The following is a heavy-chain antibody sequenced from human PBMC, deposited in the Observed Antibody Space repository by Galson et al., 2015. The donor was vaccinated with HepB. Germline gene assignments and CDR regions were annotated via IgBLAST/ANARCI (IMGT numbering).Heavy chain of an antibody. CDR2: IDPNDPYT. J-gene: IGHJ4*02. Sequence: QSGAEVKMPGESLRISCQGSGYTFTSYWISWVRQKPGKGLEWVGRIDPNDPYTDYSPSFQGHVTISADKSTSTAYLHWSSLKTSDTAMYYCARSGPLSSTWHYFQYWGQGTLVTVSS. CDR3: ARSGPLSSTWHYFQY. CDR1: GYTFTSYW. V-gene: IGHV5-10-1*01. D-gene: IGHD6-13*01.